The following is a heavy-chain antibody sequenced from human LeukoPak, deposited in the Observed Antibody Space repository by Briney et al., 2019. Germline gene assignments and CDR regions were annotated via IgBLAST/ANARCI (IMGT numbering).Heavy chain of an antibody. D-gene: IGHD6-13*01. CDR3: VRREAGGSNSWFYFDY. J-gene: IGHJ4*02. CDR2: ISSDGTYS. V-gene: IGHV3-74*03. Sequence: QPGGSLRLSCAASGFTFNTYWMHWVRQAPGGGLEWIALISSDGTYSAYADSVKGRFTISRDNAKNTVYLQMNSLSAEDTAMYYCVRREAGGSNSWFYFDYWGQGTLVSVSS. CDR1: GFTFNTYW.